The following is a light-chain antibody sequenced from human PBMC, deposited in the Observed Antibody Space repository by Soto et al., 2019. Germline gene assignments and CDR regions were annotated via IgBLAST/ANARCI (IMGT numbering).Light chain of an antibody. V-gene: IGKV3-20*01. CDR1: QSVSSSY. CDR2: GAS. CDR3: QQSYSTPPWT. J-gene: IGKJ1*01. Sequence: EIVLTQSPGTLSLSPGERATLSCRAIQSVSSSYLAWYQQKPGQAPRLLIYGASSRATGIPDRFSGSGSGTDFTLTISRLEPEDFATYYCQQSYSTPPWTFGQGTKVDI.